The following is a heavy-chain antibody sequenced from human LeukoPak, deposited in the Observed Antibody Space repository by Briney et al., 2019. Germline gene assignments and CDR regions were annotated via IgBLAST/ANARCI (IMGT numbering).Heavy chain of an antibody. CDR3: ETYSAFDI. V-gene: IGHV3-7*02. CDR1: GFTFSIYW. CDR2: IKEDGGEI. J-gene: IGHJ3*02. Sequence: PGRSLRLSCAASGFTFSIYWMSWVSQAPGKGLGWVASIKEDGGEIHYVDSVKGRFTISRDNAKNSLYLQMNSLRAEDTAVYYCETYSAFDIWGHGTMVTVSS. D-gene: IGHD2-21*01.